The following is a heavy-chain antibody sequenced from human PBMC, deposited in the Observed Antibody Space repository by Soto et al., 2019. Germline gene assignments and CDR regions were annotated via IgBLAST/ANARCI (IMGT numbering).Heavy chain of an antibody. D-gene: IGHD3-10*01. V-gene: IGHV3-30*18. CDR1: GFTFSRYG. CDR2: ISYDGNNK. Sequence: QVQLVETGGGVVQPGRSLRLSCAASGFTFSRYGMHWVRQAPGKGLEWVAVISYDGNNKYYADSVKGRFSISRDNSKNTLYLQMNSLRAEDTAVYSCAKDNHSTMVRGVIIKYCYYGLDVWGQGTTVTSP. CDR3: AKDNHSTMVRGVIIKYCYYGLDV. J-gene: IGHJ6*02.